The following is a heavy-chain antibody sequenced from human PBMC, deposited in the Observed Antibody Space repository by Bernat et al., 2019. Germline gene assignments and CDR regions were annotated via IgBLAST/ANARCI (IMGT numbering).Heavy chain of an antibody. D-gene: IGHD6-13*01. V-gene: IGHV3-33*01. CDR3: ARLGSSWSFDY. Sequence: QVQLVESGGGVVQPGRSLRLSCAASGFTFTNYGMHWVRQVPGKGLEWVAVIWYDGNNKYYADSVKGRFTISRDNSKNTLYLQMNSLGAEDTAVYYCARLGSSWSFDYWGPGTLGTVSS. J-gene: IGHJ4*02. CDR2: IWYDGNNK. CDR1: GFTFTNYG.